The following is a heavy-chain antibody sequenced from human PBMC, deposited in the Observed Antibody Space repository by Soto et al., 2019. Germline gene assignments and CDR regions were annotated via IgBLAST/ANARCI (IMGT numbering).Heavy chain of an antibody. CDR3: ARHLRGDTAMVYYYYYMDV. D-gene: IGHD5-18*01. Sequence: SETLSLTCTVSGGSISSSSYYWGWIRQPPGKGLEWIGSIYYSGSTYYNPSLKSRVTISVDTSKNQFSLKLSSVTAADTAVYYCARHLRGDTAMVYYYYYMDVWGKGTTVTVSS. V-gene: IGHV4-39*01. J-gene: IGHJ6*03. CDR2: IYYSGST. CDR1: GGSISSSSYY.